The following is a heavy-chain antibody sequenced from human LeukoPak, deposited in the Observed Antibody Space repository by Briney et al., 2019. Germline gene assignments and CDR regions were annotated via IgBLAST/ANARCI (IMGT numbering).Heavy chain of an antibody. CDR1: GFTFSSYA. J-gene: IGHJ3*02. Sequence: GGSLRLSCAASGFTFSSYAMHWVRQAPGKGLDWAAVISSDGNTQYYADSVKGRFTISRDNSNNTLYLQMISLRADDTAIYYCARRRIVGSTDDAFDIWGQGTMVTLSS. V-gene: IGHV3-30-3*01. D-gene: IGHD1-26*01. CDR3: ARRRIVGSTDDAFDI. CDR2: ISSDGNTQ.